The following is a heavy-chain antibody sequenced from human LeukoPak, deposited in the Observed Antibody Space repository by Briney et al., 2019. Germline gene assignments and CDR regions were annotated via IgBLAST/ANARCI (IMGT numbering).Heavy chain of an antibody. CDR3: TGNYYGSGSYADFDY. D-gene: IGHD3-10*01. V-gene: IGHV3-23*01. J-gene: IGHJ4*02. CDR1: GFTFSSYA. Sequence: GGSLRLSCAASGFTFSSYAMSWVRQAPGKGLEWVSDISGSGASTYYADSVKGRFTISRDNSKNTAYLQMDSLKTEDTAVYYCTGNYYGSGSYADFDYWGQGTLVTVSS. CDR2: ISGSGAST.